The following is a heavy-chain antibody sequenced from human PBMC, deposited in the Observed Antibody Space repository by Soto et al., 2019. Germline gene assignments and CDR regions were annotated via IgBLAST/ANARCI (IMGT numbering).Heavy chain of an antibody. V-gene: IGHV4-31*03. J-gene: IGHJ4*02. Sequence: QVQLQESGPGLVKPSQTLSLTCTVSGGSISSGGYYWSWIRQHPGKGLEWIGYIYYSGSTYYNPSLKRRVTISVDTSKNQFSLKLSSVTAADTAVYYCARDRKSSWYDNYFDYWGQGTLVTVSS. CDR1: GGSISSGGYY. CDR3: ARDRKSSWYDNYFDY. D-gene: IGHD6-13*01. CDR2: IYYSGST.